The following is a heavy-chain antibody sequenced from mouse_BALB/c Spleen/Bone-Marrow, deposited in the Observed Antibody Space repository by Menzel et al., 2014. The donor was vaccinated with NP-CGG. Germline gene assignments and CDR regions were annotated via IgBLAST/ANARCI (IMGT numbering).Heavy chain of an antibody. CDR2: IRNKAKGYTT. J-gene: IGHJ2*01. Sequence: EAKLMESGGGLVQPGGSLRLSCVTSGFTFIDYYMNWVRQPPGKALEWVGFIRNKAKGYTTEYSASVKGRFTISRDNSQSILYLQMNTLRAEDSATYYCARDMGGILFDSWSQGTTLTVSS. D-gene: IGHD4-1*01. CDR1: GFTFIDYY. V-gene: IGHV7-3*02. CDR3: ARDMGGILFDS.